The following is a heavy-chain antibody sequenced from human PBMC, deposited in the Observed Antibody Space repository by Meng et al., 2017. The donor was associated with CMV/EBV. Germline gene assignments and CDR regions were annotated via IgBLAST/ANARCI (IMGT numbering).Heavy chain of an antibody. V-gene: IGHV3-74*01. CDR2: INADGSRI. CDR1: GFTSNNPW. D-gene: IGHD1-26*01. CDR3: ARGVAESLGWEMGY. J-gene: IGHJ4*02. Sequence: VYRWESGGGLVQPGGSLRLYCAASGFTSNNPWMHWVRQAPGKGLMWVSRINADGSRINYADSVKGRFTMSRDDAKNTLYLQMNSLRDEDTAVYYCARGVAESLGWEMGYWGQGTLVTVSS.